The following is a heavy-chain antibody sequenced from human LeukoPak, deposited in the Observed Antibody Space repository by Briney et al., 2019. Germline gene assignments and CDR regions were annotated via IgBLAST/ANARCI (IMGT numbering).Heavy chain of an antibody. Sequence: GGSLRLSCAASGFTFSSYGMSWVRQAPGKGLEWVSAISGSGGSTYYADSVKGRFTISRDNSKNTLYLQMNSLRAEDTAVYYCAKEGQWLVLVTPFDYWGQGTLVTVSS. CDR3: AKEGQWLVLVTPFDY. J-gene: IGHJ4*02. V-gene: IGHV3-23*01. D-gene: IGHD6-19*01. CDR1: GFTFSSYG. CDR2: ISGSGGST.